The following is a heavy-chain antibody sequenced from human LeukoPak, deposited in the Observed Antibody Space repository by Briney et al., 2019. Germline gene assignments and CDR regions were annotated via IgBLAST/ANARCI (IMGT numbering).Heavy chain of an antibody. D-gene: IGHD4-11*01. CDR1: GFTFDDNG. CDR3: ATHTVTTDYAFDI. CDR2: INWNGGST. J-gene: IGHJ3*02. Sequence: GGSLRLSCAASGFTFDDNGMSWVRQAPGKGLEWVSGINWNGGSTGYADSVKGRFTISRDNSKNTLYLQMNSLRAEDTAVYYCATHTVTTDYAFDIWGQGTMVTVSS. V-gene: IGHV3-20*04.